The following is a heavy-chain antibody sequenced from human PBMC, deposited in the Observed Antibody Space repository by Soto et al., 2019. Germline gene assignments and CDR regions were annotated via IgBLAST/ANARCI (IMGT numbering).Heavy chain of an antibody. Sequence: EVPLAESGGGLVQPGGSLRLSCAASGFTFSSYWMHWVRQAPGKGLVWVSRIKRDGSSTSYADSVKGRFTISRVNAKNTLYLQMNSLRAEDTAVYYCAVAVAGPTAIGYWGQGTLVTVSS. J-gene: IGHJ4*02. V-gene: IGHV3-74*01. D-gene: IGHD6-19*01. CDR2: IKRDGSST. CDR3: AVAVAGPTAIGY. CDR1: GFTFSSYW.